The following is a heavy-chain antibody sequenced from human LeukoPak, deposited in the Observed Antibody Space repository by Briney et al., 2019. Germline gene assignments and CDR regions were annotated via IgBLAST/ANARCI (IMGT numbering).Heavy chain of an antibody. CDR2: INSDGSST. D-gene: IGHD3-22*01. CDR1: GFTFSSYW. V-gene: IGHV3-74*01. Sequence: PGGSLRLSCAASGFTFSSYWMHWVRQAPGKGLVWVSRINSDGSSTSYADSVKGRFTISRDNAKNTLYLQMNSLRAEDTAVYYCARDEYVSSGYYSYFDYWGQGTLVTVSS. J-gene: IGHJ4*02. CDR3: ARDEYVSSGYYSYFDY.